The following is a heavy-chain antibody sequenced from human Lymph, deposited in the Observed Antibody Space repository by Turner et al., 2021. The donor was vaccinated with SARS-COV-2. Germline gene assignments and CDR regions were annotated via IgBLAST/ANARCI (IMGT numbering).Heavy chain of an antibody. CDR1: GLPVSSNY. V-gene: IGHV3-66*01. CDR2: IYSGGST. D-gene: IGHD3-10*01. Sequence: EVQLVESGGGLVQPGGSLGLSCAASGLPVSSNYMSWVGQAPGKGLEWVSVIYSGGSTFYADSVKSRFTISRDNSKNTLYLQMNSLRAEDTAVYYCARDFREGAFDIWGQGTMVTISS. CDR3: ARDFREGAFDI. J-gene: IGHJ3*02.